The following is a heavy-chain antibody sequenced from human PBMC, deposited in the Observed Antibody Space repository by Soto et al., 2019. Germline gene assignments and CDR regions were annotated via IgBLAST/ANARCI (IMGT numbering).Heavy chain of an antibody. Sequence: GASVKVSGKASGYTFTGYYMHWVRQAPGQGLEWMGWINPNSGGTNYAQKFQGRVTMTRDTSISTAYMALSRLRSDDTAVYYCAALSLAARPSNWFYPCGQRPLVSVSS. CDR2: INPNSGGT. CDR1: GYTFTGYY. CDR3: AALSLAARPSNWFYP. J-gene: IGHJ5*02. D-gene: IGHD6-6*01. V-gene: IGHV1-2*02.